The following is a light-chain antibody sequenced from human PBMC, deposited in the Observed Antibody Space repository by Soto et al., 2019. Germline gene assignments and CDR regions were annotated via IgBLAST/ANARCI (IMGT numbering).Light chain of an antibody. CDR2: DDN. CDR3: GTWDESLGAGV. Sequence: QSVLTQPASLSATPGEKVTISCSGRGSNIGRNYVSWYRQFPGTAPQLLIYDDNKRHSGVPDRLSGSRYGTSASRAIAGLQPGDEADYYCGTWDESLGAGVFGGGTKVTVL. V-gene: IGLV1-51*01. J-gene: IGLJ2*01. CDR1: GSNIGRNY.